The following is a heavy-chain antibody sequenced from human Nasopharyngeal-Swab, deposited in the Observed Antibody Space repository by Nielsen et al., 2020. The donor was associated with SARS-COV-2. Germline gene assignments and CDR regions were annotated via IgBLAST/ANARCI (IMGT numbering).Heavy chain of an antibody. V-gene: IGHV4-31*03. D-gene: IGHD3-3*01. CDR3: ARAPTITSFGVVANFDY. CDR2: IYYSGSI. Sequence: SETLSLTCTVSGGSISSGGYYWSWIRQHPGKGLEWIGYIYYSGSIYYNPSRKSRVTISVDTSKNQFSLKLSSVTAADTAVYYCARAPTITSFGVVANFDYWGQGTLVTVSS. CDR1: GGSISSGGYY. J-gene: IGHJ4*02.